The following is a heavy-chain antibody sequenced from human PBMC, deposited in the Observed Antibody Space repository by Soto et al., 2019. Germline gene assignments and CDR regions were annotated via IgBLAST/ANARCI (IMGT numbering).Heavy chain of an antibody. D-gene: IGHD6-13*01. CDR2: ISGSGGST. CDR3: AKGRQYSSSLLYYYYYGMDV. CDR1: GFTFSSYA. Sequence: GGSLRLSCAASGFTFSSYAMSWVRQAPGKGLEWVSAISGSGGSTYYADSVKGRFTISRDNSKNTLYLQMNSLRAEDTAVYYCAKGRQYSSSLLYYYYYGMDVWGQGNTVTVSS. V-gene: IGHV3-23*01. J-gene: IGHJ6*02.